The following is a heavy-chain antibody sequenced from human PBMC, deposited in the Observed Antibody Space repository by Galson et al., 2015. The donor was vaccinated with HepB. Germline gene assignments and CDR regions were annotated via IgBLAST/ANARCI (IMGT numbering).Heavy chain of an antibody. J-gene: IGHJ4*02. CDR2: IYYSGST. Sequence: SETLSLTCTVSGGSISSYYWSWIRQPPGKGLEWIGYIYYSGSTNYNPSLKSRVTISVDTSKNQFSLKLSSVTAADTAVYYCASSVDTAMVFFDYWGQGTLVTVSS. V-gene: IGHV4-59*01. CDR1: GGSISSYY. CDR3: ASSVDTAMVFFDY. D-gene: IGHD5-18*01.